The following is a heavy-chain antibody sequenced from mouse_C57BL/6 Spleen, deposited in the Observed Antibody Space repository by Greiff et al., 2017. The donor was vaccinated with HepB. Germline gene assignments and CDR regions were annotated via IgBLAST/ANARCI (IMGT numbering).Heavy chain of an antibody. J-gene: IGHJ3*01. D-gene: IGHD1-1*01. Sequence: EVQLQQSGPELVKPGASVKISCKASGYSFTGYYMNWVKQSPEKSLEWIGEINPSTGGTTYNQKFKAKATLTVDKSSSTAYMQLKSLTSEDSAVYYCARHYYGSSPRLRCAYWGQGTLVTVSA. CDR1: GYSFTGYY. CDR3: ARHYYGSSPRLRCAY. CDR2: INPSTGGT. V-gene: IGHV1-42*01.